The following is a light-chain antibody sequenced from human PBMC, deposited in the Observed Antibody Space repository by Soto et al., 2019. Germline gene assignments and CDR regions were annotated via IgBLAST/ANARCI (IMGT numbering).Light chain of an antibody. V-gene: IGKV3-15*01. J-gene: IGKJ1*01. CDR3: QQFNNWPPWT. CDR2: GAS. Sequence: IVMTQSPATLSVSPGEMATLSFGASQNVGNNLVWYQQKPGQAPRLLIYGASTRAAGIPDRFSGSGSGTEFTLTISGLQSDDFAVYYCQQFNNWPPWTFGQGTKVDIK. CDR1: QNVGNN.